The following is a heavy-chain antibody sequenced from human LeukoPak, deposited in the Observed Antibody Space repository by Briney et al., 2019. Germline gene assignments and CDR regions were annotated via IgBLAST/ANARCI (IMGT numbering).Heavy chain of an antibody. V-gene: IGHV3-33*01. CDR1: GFNFSSYG. Sequence: PGRSLRLSCAASGFNFSSYGMHWVRQAPGKGLEWVTSIWFDGSNIHYADSVKGRVIISRDNSKSALYLQMNSLKTEDTAVYYCTTDRGLRTPLDYWGQGTLVTVSS. CDR3: TTDRGLRTPLDY. CDR2: IWFDGSNI. J-gene: IGHJ4*02. D-gene: IGHD4-17*01.